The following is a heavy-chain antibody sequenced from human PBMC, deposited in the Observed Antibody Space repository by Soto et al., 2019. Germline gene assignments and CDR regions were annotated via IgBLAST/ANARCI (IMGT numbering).Heavy chain of an antibody. CDR2: IYPGDSDT. CDR3: AISRRTWIERDLVPADFQL. J-gene: IGHJ1*01. V-gene: IGHV5-51*01. Sequence: GESLKISCKGSGYSFTSYWIGWVRQMPGKGLEWMGIIYPGDSDTRYSPSFQGPVTISADKSISTAYLPWSSLKASDTAMYYCAISRRTWIERDLVPADFQLLCQTSVLTVSS. CDR1: GYSFTSYW. D-gene: IGHD1-1*01.